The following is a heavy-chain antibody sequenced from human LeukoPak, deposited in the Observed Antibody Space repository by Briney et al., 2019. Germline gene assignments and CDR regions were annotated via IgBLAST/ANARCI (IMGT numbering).Heavy chain of an antibody. CDR1: GGSISNSSYY. D-gene: IGHD1-20*01. Sequence: SETLSLTCTVSGGSISNSSYYWGWIRQPPGKGLEWIGSIYYSGSTYYNPSLKSRVTISVDTSKNQFSLKLSSVTAADTAVYYCARRVSNWNDYYFDYWGQGTLVTVSS. V-gene: IGHV4-39*01. J-gene: IGHJ4*02. CDR2: IYYSGST. CDR3: ARRVSNWNDYYFDY.